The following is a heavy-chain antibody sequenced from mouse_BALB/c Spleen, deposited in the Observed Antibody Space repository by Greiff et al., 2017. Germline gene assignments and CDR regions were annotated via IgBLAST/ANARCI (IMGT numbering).Heavy chain of an antibody. Sequence: EVQRVESGGGLVKPGGSLKLSCAASGFTFSSYAMSWVRQTPEKRLEWVASISSGGSTYYPDSVKGRFTISRDNARNILYLQMSSLRSEDTAMYYCASNRYDGAWFAYWGQGTLVTVSA. CDR3: ASNRYDGAWFAY. CDR1: GFTFSSYA. V-gene: IGHV5-6-5*01. CDR2: ISSGGST. D-gene: IGHD2-14*01. J-gene: IGHJ3*01.